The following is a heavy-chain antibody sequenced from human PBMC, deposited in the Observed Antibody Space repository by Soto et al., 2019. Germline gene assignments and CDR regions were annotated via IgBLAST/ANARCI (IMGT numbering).Heavy chain of an antibody. Sequence: ASVKVSFKASGYTFTSYGISWVRQAPGQGLEWMGWISAYNGNTNYAQKLQGRVTMTTDTSTSTAYMELRSLRSGDTAVYYCARDQPAIRLDHSGWPIWGQGTLVTVSS. CDR3: ARDQPAIRLDHSGWPI. CDR1: GYTFTSYG. CDR2: ISAYNGNT. D-gene: IGHD6-19*01. J-gene: IGHJ4*02. V-gene: IGHV1-18*04.